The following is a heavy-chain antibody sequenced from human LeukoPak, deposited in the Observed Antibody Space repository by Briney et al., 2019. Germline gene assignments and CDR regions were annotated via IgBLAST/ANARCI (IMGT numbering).Heavy chain of an antibody. CDR3: ARYSSSYRYYYMDV. V-gene: IGHV4-59*11. Sequence: PSETLSLTCTVSGGSIISHYWSWIRQPPGKGLEWIGYIYYSGSTNYNPSLKSRVTISVDTSKNQFSLKLSSVTAADTAVYYCARYSSSYRYYYMDVWGKGTTVTVSS. D-gene: IGHD6-13*01. CDR2: IYYSGST. J-gene: IGHJ6*03. CDR1: GGSIISHY.